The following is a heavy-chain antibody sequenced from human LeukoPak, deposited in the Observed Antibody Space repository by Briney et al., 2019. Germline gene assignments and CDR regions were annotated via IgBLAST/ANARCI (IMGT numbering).Heavy chain of an antibody. CDR3: ARGRTRGVRGVIYYYYYYYMDV. Sequence: GGSPRLSCAASGFIFTSYGMSWVRQAPGKGLEWVSAISGSGGTTYYADSVKGRFTISRDNSVNTLYLQMNSLRAEDTAVYYCARGRTRGVRGVIYYYYYYYMDVWAKGPRSPSP. J-gene: IGHJ6*03. D-gene: IGHD3-10*01. V-gene: IGHV3-23*01. CDR1: GFIFTSYG. CDR2: ISGSGGTT.